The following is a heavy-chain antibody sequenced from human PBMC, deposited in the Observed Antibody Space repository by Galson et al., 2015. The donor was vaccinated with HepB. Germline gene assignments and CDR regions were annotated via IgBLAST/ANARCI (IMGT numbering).Heavy chain of an antibody. CDR2: INPSGGST. D-gene: IGHD2-2*01. J-gene: IGHJ5*02. CDR1: GYTFASYY. V-gene: IGHV1-46*01. CDR3: ARVGHGVVPVGKAKSLNWFDP. Sequence: SVKVSCKASGYTFASYYMHWVRQAPGQGLEWMGIINPSGGSTSYAQKFQGRVTMTRDTSTSTVYMELSSLRSEDTAVYYCARVGHGVVPVGKAKSLNWFDPWGQGTLVTVSS.